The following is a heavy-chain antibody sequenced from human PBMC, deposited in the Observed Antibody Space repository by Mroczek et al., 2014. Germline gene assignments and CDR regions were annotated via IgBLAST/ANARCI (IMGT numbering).Heavy chain of an antibody. D-gene: IGHD2-2*01. Sequence: QVQLVQSGAEVKKPEASVKVSCKASGYTFISHGITWVRQAPGQGLEWMGWISAYNGDTNYAQKFQDRVTMTTDTSTSTAYMELRSLRSDDTATYYCARGGYCTSSSCYGGMDVWGQGTTVT. CDR2: ISAYNGDT. J-gene: IGHJ6*02. V-gene: IGHV1-18*01. CDR3: ARGGYCTSSSCYGGMDV. CDR1: GYTFISHG.